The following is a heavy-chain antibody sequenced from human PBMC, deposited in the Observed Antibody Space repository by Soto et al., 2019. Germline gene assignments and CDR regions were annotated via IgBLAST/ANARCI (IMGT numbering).Heavy chain of an antibody. CDR1: GGTFSSYA. Sequence: QVQLVQSGAEVKKPGSSVKVSCKASGGTFSSYAISWVRQAPGQGLEWMGGIIPIFGTANYAQKFQGRVTITADESTSTAYMELSSLRSEDTALYYCARPRGCGGDCSDIVDDAFDIWGQGTMVTVSS. CDR3: ARPRGCGGDCSDIVDDAFDI. J-gene: IGHJ3*02. D-gene: IGHD2-21*02. CDR2: IIPIFGTA. V-gene: IGHV1-69*01.